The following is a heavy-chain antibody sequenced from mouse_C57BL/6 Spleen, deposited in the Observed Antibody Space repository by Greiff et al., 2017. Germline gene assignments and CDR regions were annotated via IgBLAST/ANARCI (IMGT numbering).Heavy chain of an antibody. CDR2: IDPSDSYT. J-gene: IGHJ4*01. Sequence: VQLKQPGAELVRPGTSVKLSCKASGYTFTSYWMHWVKQRPGQGLEWIGVIDPSDSYTNYNQKFKGKATLTVDTSSSTAYMQLSSLTSEDSAVYYCARNYGSYYAMDYWGQGTSVTVSS. D-gene: IGHD1-1*01. V-gene: IGHV1-59*01. CDR1: GYTFTSYW. CDR3: ARNYGSYYAMDY.